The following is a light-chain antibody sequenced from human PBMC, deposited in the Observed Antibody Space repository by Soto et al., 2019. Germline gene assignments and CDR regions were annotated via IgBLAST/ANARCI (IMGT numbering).Light chain of an antibody. J-gene: IGLJ1*01. Sequence: QSVLTQPASVSGSPGQSITISCTGTSSNVGSYKLVSWYQQHPGKAPKLMIFVVNKRPSGVSNRFSGSKSGNTASLTISGLKVEDEADYYCCSSGGSPTYVFGTGTKVTVL. V-gene: IGLV2-23*02. CDR2: VVN. CDR1: SSNVGSYKL. CDR3: CSSGGSPTYV.